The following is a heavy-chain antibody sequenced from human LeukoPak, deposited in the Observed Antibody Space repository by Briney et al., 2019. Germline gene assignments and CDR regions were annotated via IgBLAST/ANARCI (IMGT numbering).Heavy chain of an antibody. J-gene: IGHJ1*01. D-gene: IGHD3-16*01. V-gene: IGHV3-23*01. Sequence: GGSLRLSCTASGFAFSNYAMSWVRQAPGKGLEWVSAISGGGGGTYYADSVQGRFTISRDNSKNTLYLQVNSLRAEDTAVYYCARDSTLSAEYLQNWGQGTLVTVSS. CDR3: ARDSTLSAEYLQN. CDR1: GFAFSNYA. CDR2: ISGGGGGT.